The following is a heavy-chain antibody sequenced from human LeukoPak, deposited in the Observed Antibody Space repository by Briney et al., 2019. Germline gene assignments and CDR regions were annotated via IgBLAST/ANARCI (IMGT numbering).Heavy chain of an antibody. CDR2: ISYDGSNK. CDR3: ARVVGNYYGSGSSYNWFDP. CDR1: GFTFSSYA. D-gene: IGHD3-10*01. J-gene: IGHJ5*02. Sequence: GGSLGLSCAASGFTFSSYAMHWVRQAPGKGLEWVAVISYDGSNKYYADSVKGRFTISRDNSKNTLYLQMNSLRAEDTAVYYCARVVGNYYGSGSSYNWFDPWGQGTLVTVSS. V-gene: IGHV3-30-3*01.